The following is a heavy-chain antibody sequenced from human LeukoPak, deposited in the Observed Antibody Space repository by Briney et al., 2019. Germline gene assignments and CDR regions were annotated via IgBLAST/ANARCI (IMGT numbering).Heavy chain of an antibody. V-gene: IGHV4-59*01. J-gene: IGHJ6*02. CDR1: GGSISNYY. CDR3: ARDRAMVRGVNYCYGMDV. Sequence: PSETLSLTCTVSGGSISNYYWSWIRQPPGKGLEWIGYIYYSGSTNYNPSLKSRVTISVDTSKNQFSLKLSSVTAADTAVYYCARDRAMVRGVNYCYGMDVWGQGTTVTVSS. CDR2: IYYSGST. D-gene: IGHD3-10*01.